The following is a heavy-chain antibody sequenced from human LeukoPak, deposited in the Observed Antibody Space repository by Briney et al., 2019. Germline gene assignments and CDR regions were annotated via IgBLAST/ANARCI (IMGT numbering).Heavy chain of an antibody. CDR3: ARDQVGATAFDY. V-gene: IGHV3-30*03. CDR2: ISYDGSNK. J-gene: IGHJ4*02. Sequence: GGSLRLSCAASGFTFSSYGMHWVRQAPGKGLEWVAVISYDGSNKYYADSVKGRFTISRDNAKNSLYLQMNSLRAEDTAVYYCARDQVGATAFDYWGQGTLVTVSS. CDR1: GFTFSSYG. D-gene: IGHD1-26*01.